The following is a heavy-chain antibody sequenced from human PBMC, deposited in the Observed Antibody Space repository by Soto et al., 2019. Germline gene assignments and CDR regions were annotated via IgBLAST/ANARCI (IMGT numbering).Heavy chain of an antibody. CDR3: ARDPRPPSGWLGFWEYGMDV. CDR2: VNPDNGGT. V-gene: IGHV1-2*02. Sequence: QVHLVQSGAEVKRPGASVKVSCKASGYTFTGNYIHWVRQAPGQGLEWMGWVNPDNGGTTSAEKFQGRVTMTRATSVTTAYMELYRLTSDDTDVYYCARDPRPPSGWLGFWEYGMDVWGQGTTVTVSS. D-gene: IGHD3-3*01. J-gene: IGHJ6*02. CDR1: GYTFTGNY.